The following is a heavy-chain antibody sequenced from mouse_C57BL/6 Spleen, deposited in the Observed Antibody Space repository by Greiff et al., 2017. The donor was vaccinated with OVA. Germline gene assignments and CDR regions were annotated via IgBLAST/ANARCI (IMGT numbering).Heavy chain of an antibody. CDR3: TRHMTAVVGH. D-gene: IGHD1-1*01. CDR2: IYPGNSDT. Sequence: VQLQQSGTVLARPGASVKMSCKTSGYTFTSYWMHWVKQRPGQGLEWIGAIYPGNSDTSYNQKFKGKAKLTAVTSASTAYLGLSSLTNEDSACYWCTRHMTAVVGHWGQGTTLTVSA. V-gene: IGHV1-5*01. J-gene: IGHJ2*01. CDR1: GYTFTSYW.